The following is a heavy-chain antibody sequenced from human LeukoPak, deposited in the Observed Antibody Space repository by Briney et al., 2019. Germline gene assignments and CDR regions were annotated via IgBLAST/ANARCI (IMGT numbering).Heavy chain of an antibody. D-gene: IGHD3-3*01. J-gene: IGHJ4*02. Sequence: ASVKVSCKASGYTFTSYYMHWVRQAPGQGLEWMGIINPSGGSTSYAQKFQGRVTMTRDTSTSTAYMELRSLRSDDTAVYYCARDRLESLPYTRFDYWGQGTLVTVSS. CDR3: ARDRLESLPYTRFDY. CDR1: GYTFTSYY. CDR2: INPSGGST. V-gene: IGHV1-46*01.